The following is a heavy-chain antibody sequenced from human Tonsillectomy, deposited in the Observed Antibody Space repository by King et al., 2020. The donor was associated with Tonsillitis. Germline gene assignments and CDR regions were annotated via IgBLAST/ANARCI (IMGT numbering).Heavy chain of an antibody. D-gene: IGHD1/OR15-1a*01. CDR2: ISYNGRNT. CDR3: AKDVSSGAKMGGFHI. Sequence: QLVQSGGGVVQPGRSRRVSCGASGFIFSTYGMHWVRQAPGKGLEWVAVISYNGRNTYYADSVKGRFTISRDNSKNTLYLQMNSLRAEDTAVYYCAKDVSSGAKMGGFHIWGQGTMVTVSS. V-gene: IGHV3-30*18. J-gene: IGHJ3*02. CDR1: GFIFSTYG.